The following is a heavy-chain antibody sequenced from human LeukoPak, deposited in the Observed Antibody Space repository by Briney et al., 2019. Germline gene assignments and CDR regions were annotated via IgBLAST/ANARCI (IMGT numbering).Heavy chain of an antibody. V-gene: IGHV3-74*01. J-gene: IGHJ5*02. CDR2: ISSDESST. D-gene: IGHD1-14*01. CDR3: TRNPDGRNWFDP. CDR1: GFTFSSYA. Sequence: SGGSLRLSCAASGFTFSSYAMHWVRQAPGKGLVWVSHISSDESSTTYADSVKGRFTISRDNRKNTLYLQMNSLRVEDTAMYYCTRNPDGRNWFDPWGQGTLVTVSS.